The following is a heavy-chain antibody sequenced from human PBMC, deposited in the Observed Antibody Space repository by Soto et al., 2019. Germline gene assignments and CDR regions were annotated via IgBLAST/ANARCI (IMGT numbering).Heavy chain of an antibody. CDR3: ARRVGNSGWFDY. J-gene: IGHJ5*01. CDR1: GGSISSSSYY. Sequence: SETLSLTCTVSGGSISSSSYYWGWIRQPPGKGLEWIGSIYYSGSTYYNPSLKSRVTISVDTSKNQFSLKLSSVTAADTAVYYCARRVGNSGWFDYWGQGKMVTVSS. D-gene: IGHD6-19*01. CDR2: IYYSGST. V-gene: IGHV4-39*01.